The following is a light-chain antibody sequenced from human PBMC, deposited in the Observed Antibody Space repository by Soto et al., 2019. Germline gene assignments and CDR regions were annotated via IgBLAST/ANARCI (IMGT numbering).Light chain of an antibody. J-gene: IGKJ1*01. CDR3: QNFDSAPQK. V-gene: IGKV1-27*01. CDR2: EAS. CDR1: QAIRHY. Sequence: DIQMTQSPSSLSASVGDSVTITCRTSQAIRHYLAWYQQKPGKVPKLLIYEASNLQSGVPSRFRGGGSGTEFTLTISSLQPEDVATYYCQNFDSAPQKFGQGTKVDIK.